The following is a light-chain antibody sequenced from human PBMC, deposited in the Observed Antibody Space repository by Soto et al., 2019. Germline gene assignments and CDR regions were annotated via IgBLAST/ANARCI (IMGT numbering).Light chain of an antibody. V-gene: IGKV1-5*01. CDR3: QESYSTS. J-gene: IGKJ1*01. CDR1: QSISRW. CDR2: DAY. Sequence: DIQMTRSPSSLSAWGVDRVTSTCRASQSISRWLAWYQQKPGKAPKLLIFDAYNLESGVPSRFSGSGSGTDFTLTISSLQPEDIATYYCQESYSTSFGQGTKVDI.